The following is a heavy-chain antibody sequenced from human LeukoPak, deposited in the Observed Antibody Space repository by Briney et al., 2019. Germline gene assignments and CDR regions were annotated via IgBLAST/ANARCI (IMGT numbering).Heavy chain of an antibody. CDR1: GYTFTGYY. V-gene: IGHV1-2*02. CDR2: INPNSGGT. J-gene: IGHJ4*02. D-gene: IGHD1-26*01. CDR3: ARFEGIVGATRGHVNDY. Sequence: GASVKVSCKASGYTFTGYYMHWVRQAPGQGLEWMGWINPNSGGTNYAQKFQGRVTMTRDTSISTAYMELSRLRSDDTAVYYCARFEGIVGATRGHVNDYWGQGTLVTVSS.